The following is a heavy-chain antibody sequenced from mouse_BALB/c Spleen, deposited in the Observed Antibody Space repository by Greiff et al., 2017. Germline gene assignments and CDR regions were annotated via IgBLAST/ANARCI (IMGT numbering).Heavy chain of an antibody. Sequence: EVKVVESGGGLVKPGGSLKLSCAASGFTFSDYYMYWVHQTPEKRLEWVATISDGGSYAYYPDSVKGRFTISRDNAKNNLYLQMSSLKSEDTAMYYCAREGSAYYRDYWGQGTSVTVSS. J-gene: IGHJ4*01. V-gene: IGHV5-4*02. D-gene: IGHD2-12*01. CDR1: GFTFSDYY. CDR3: AREGSAYYRDY. CDR2: ISDGGSYA.